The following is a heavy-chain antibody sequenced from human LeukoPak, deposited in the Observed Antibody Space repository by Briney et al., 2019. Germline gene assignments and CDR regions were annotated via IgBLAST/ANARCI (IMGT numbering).Heavy chain of an antibody. J-gene: IGHJ4*01. CDR1: GFTFSNSA. Sequence: GGSLRLSCAASGFTFSNSAMSWVRQAPGKGLEWVSTLSGSGITTYYADSVKGRFTISRDNSKNTLYLQMNSLSADDTAVYYCAKGIYSSGWSYFDYWGHGTLVTVSS. CDR2: LSGSGITT. V-gene: IGHV3-23*01. CDR3: AKGIYSSGWSYFDY. D-gene: IGHD6-19*01.